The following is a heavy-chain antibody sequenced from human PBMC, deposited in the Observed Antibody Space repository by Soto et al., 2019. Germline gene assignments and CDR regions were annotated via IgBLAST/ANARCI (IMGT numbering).Heavy chain of an antibody. V-gene: IGHV3-11*03. Sequence: GGSLRLSCAASGFTFSDYYMSWIRQAPGKGLEWVSYISSSSSYTNYADSVKGRFTISRDNAKNSLYLQMNSLRAEDTAVYYCVKIPHYYGSGVYFDYWGQGTLVTVSS. D-gene: IGHD3-10*01. CDR3: VKIPHYYGSGVYFDY. J-gene: IGHJ4*02. CDR2: ISSSSSYT. CDR1: GFTFSDYY.